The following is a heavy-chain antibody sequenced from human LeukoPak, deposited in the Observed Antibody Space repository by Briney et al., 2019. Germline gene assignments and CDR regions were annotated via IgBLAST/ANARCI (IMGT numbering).Heavy chain of an antibody. D-gene: IGHD2-2*01. V-gene: IGHV4-39*01. CDR3: ARGKGGIPAAMTNWFDP. Sequence: SETLSLTCTVSGGSISSSSYYWGWIRQPPGKGLEWIGSIYYSGSTYYNPSLKSRVTISVDTSKNQFSLKLSSVTAADTAVYYCARGKGGIPAAMTNWFDPWGQGTLVTVPS. J-gene: IGHJ5*02. CDR2: IYYSGST. CDR1: GGSISSSSYY.